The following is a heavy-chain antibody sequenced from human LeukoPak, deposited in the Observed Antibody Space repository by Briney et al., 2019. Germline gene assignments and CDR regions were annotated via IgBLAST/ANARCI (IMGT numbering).Heavy chain of an antibody. CDR2: LSGSGAST. CDR3: AKQKGYCSGGSCYYPDY. V-gene: IGHV3-23*01. J-gene: IGHJ4*02. CDR1: GFTFSSYA. D-gene: IGHD2-15*01. Sequence: GGSLRLSCAASGFTFSSYAMSWVRQAPGKGLEWVSTLSGSGASTSYADSVKGRFTISRDNSKNTLYLQMNSLRAEDTARYYCAKQKGYCSGGSCYYPDYWGQGTLVTVSS.